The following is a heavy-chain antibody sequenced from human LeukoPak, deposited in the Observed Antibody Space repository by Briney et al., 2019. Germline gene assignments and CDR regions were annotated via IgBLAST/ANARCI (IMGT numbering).Heavy chain of an antibody. V-gene: IGHV3-23*01. CDR1: GFTFSSYA. J-gene: IGHJ4*02. D-gene: IGHD1-26*01. Sequence: GGSLRLSCAASGFTFSSYAMSWVRQAPGKGLEWVSAISSTDRTYYADSVKGRFTISRDNSKNTVYLQMSSLRAEDTAVYYCARDIGGSYTPGDYWGQGTLVTVSS. CDR2: ISSTDRT. CDR3: ARDIGGSYTPGDY.